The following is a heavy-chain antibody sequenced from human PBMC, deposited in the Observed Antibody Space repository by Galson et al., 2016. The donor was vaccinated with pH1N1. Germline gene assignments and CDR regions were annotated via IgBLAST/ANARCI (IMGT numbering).Heavy chain of an antibody. CDR3: AKGRGYSYGPFEC. V-gene: IGHV3-9*01. CDR2: ISWNSGSI. J-gene: IGHJ4*02. Sequence: SLRLSCAASGFTFDDYAMYWVRQAPGKGLEWVSGISWNSGSIGYADSVKGRFTISRDNAKNSLYLQMNSLRAEDTALYYCAKGRGYSYGPFECWGQGTLVTVSS. D-gene: IGHD5-18*01. CDR1: GFTFDDYA.